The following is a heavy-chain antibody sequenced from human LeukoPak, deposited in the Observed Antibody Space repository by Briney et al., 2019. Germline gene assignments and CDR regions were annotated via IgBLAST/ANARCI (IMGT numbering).Heavy chain of an antibody. D-gene: IGHD6-19*01. Sequence: SETLSLTCAVYGGSFSGYYWSWVRQPPGKGLEWIGEINHSGSTNYNPSLKSRVTIPVDTSKNQFSLKLSSVTAADTAVYYCARGQYSSGWSLAYYYGMDVWGQGTTVTVSS. CDR2: INHSGST. CDR1: GGSFSGYY. J-gene: IGHJ6*02. V-gene: IGHV4-34*01. CDR3: ARGQYSSGWSLAYYYGMDV.